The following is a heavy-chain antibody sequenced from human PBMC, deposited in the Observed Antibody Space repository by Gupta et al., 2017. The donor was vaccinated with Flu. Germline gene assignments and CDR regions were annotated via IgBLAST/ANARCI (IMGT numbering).Heavy chain of an antibody. D-gene: IGHD4-17*01. J-gene: IGHJ4*02. V-gene: IGHV3-23*01. CDR3: AKHTVTNYFDS. CDR2: ISGSAGNT. CDR1: GFTFSSYA. Sequence: EVQLLESGGGLVQPGGSLRLSCAASGFTFSSYALSWVRQAPGKGLELVSAISGSAGNTYYADSVKGRFTISRDNSKGTLYLQVNSLRAEDTAVYYCAKHTVTNYFDSWGQGTLVTVSS.